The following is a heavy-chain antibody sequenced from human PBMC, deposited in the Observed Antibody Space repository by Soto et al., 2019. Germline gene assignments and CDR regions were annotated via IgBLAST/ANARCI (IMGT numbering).Heavy chain of an antibody. Sequence: EVQLVESGGGLVQPGGSLRLSCVASGFTFSDHYMDWVRQAPGKGLEWVGRIRNKANSYTTVYAASVKGRFTISRDDSKNSIALKMNTLKINNAAVYYCVRGPESRYLVTTWDYWGHGTVVTVSS. J-gene: IGHJ4*01. V-gene: IGHV3-72*01. CDR3: VRGPESRYLVTTWDY. CDR1: GFTFSDHY. CDR2: IRNKANSYTT. D-gene: IGHD4-17*01.